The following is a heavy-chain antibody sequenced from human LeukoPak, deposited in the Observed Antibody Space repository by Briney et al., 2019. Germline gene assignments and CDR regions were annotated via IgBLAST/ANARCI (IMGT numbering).Heavy chain of an antibody. J-gene: IGHJ6*04. CDR2: IKKDGSGI. CDR1: EFPFSDSW. Sequence: PGVSLRLSCAVSEFPFSDSWMYWVRQAPGKGLEGVANIKKDGSGISYVDSVQGRFIISRDNAKNSLYLQMNSLRVEDTAVYFCAGGNSMNVWGKGTAVTVSS. V-gene: IGHV3-7*03. D-gene: IGHD1/OR15-1a*01. CDR3: AGGNSMNV.